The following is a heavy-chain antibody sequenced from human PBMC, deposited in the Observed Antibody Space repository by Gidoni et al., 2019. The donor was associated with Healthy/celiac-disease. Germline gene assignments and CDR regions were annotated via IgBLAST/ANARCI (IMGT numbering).Heavy chain of an antibody. Sequence: EVQLLASGGGLVQPGGSLRLSCAASGFPFSSYAMSWVRQAPGKGLEWVSAISGSGGSTYYADSVKGRFTISRDNSKNTLYLQMNSLRAEDTAVYYCAKDRALNYYESSGYYDYWGQGTLVTVSS. J-gene: IGHJ4*02. D-gene: IGHD3-22*01. CDR2: ISGSGGST. CDR3: AKDRALNYYESSGYYDY. CDR1: GFPFSSYA. V-gene: IGHV3-23*01.